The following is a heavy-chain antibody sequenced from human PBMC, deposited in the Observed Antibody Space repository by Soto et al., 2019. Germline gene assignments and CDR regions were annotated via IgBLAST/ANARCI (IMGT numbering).Heavy chain of an antibody. CDR2: ISGSGGST. J-gene: IGHJ3*02. CDR3: AKDSIFGVVTDAFDI. Sequence: GGSLRLSCAASGFTFSSYATSWVRQAPGKGLEWVSAISGSGGSTYYADSVKGRFTISRDNSKNTLYLQMNSLRAEDTAVYYCAKDSIFGVVTDAFDIWGQGTMVTVSS. CDR1: GFTFSSYA. D-gene: IGHD3-3*01. V-gene: IGHV3-23*01.